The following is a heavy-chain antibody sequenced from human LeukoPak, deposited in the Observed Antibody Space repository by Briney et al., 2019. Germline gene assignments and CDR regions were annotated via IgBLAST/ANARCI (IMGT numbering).Heavy chain of an antibody. J-gene: IGHJ4*02. V-gene: IGHV3-23*01. CDR2: ISGSGGST. Sequence: GGSLRLSCAASGFTVSSNYVSWVRQAPGKGLEWVSAISGSGGSTYYADSVKGRFTISRDNSKNTLYLQMNSLRAEDTAVYYCASSIATYYYDSSGYYHDYWGQGTLVTVSS. CDR3: ASSIATYYYDSSGYYHDY. D-gene: IGHD3-22*01. CDR1: GFTVSSNY.